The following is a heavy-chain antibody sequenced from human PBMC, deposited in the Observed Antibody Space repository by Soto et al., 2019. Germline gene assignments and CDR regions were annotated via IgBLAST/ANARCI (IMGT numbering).Heavy chain of an antibody. J-gene: IGHJ4*02. D-gene: IGHD3-9*01. CDR1: GFTFSGSA. CDR3: SRTDSDWLLYYFDY. V-gene: IGHV3-73*01. CDR2: IRSKANSYAT. Sequence: GGSLRLSCAASGFTFSGSAMHWVRQASGKGLEWVGRIRSKANSYATAYAAWVKGRVTISIDDSKNTAYLHMNSLKTEDTAVYYCSRTDSDWLLYYFDYWGQGTLVTVSS.